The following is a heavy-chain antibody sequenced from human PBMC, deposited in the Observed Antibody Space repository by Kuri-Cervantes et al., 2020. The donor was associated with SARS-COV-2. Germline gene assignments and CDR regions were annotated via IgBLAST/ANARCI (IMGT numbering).Heavy chain of an antibody. V-gene: IGHV3-49*04. CDR1: GFTFGDYA. Sequence: GESLKISCTASGFTFGDYAMSWVRQAPGKGLEWVCFIRSKAYGGTTEYAASVKDRFTISRDDSKSIAYLQMNSLKTEDTAVYHCTREIQFNGLVDYWGQGTLVTVSS. CDR3: TREIQFNGLVDY. D-gene: IGHD6-6*01. CDR2: IRSKAYGGTT. J-gene: IGHJ4*02.